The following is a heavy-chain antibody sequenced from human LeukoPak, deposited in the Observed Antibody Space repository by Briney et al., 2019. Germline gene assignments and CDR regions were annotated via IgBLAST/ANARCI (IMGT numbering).Heavy chain of an antibody. CDR3: ARDIGYSVIN. D-gene: IGHD5/OR15-5a*01. Sequence: SETLSLTCAVSGGSISSYYWNWIRQPAGKGLEWIGRIYASGSTNNPSLKSRVTMSLDTSMNQFSLKLSSVTAADTAVYYCARDIGYSVINWGQGTLVTVSS. CDR2: IYASGST. V-gene: IGHV4-4*07. CDR1: GGSISSYY. J-gene: IGHJ4*02.